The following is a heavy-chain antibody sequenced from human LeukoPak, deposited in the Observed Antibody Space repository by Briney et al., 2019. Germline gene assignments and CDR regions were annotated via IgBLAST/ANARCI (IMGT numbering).Heavy chain of an antibody. V-gene: IGHV3-23*01. CDR1: GFTFGSHA. Sequence: PGGSLRLSCEASGFTFGSHAMYWVRQAPGKGLEWVAGIFGSGGSPHYADPVKGRFTISRDNSRNTVYLQINSLRAEDTAVYYCARAGRGQPRSPLDYWGQGTLVTVSS. CDR3: ARAGRGQPRSPLDY. D-gene: IGHD3-10*01. CDR2: IFGSGGSP. J-gene: IGHJ4*02.